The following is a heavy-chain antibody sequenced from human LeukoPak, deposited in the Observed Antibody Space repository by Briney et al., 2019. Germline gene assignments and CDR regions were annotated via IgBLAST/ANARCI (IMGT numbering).Heavy chain of an antibody. V-gene: IGHV4-39*07. D-gene: IGHD2-15*01. Sequence: SETLSLTCTVSGGSISSSSYYWGWIRQPPGKGLEWIGTIYYSGSTYYNPSLKSRVTISVDTSKNQFSLKLSSVTAADTAVYYCAREKDIVVVVAATQGNYYYYMDVWGKGTTVTVSS. CDR1: GGSISSSSYY. J-gene: IGHJ6*03. CDR2: IYYSGST. CDR3: AREKDIVVVVAATQGNYYYYMDV.